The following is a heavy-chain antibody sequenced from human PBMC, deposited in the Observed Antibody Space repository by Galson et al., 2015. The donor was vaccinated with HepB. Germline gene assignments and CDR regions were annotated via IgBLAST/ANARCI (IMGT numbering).Heavy chain of an antibody. CDR1: GGSLSGYY. CDR2: INHRGST. J-gene: IGHJ5*02. D-gene: IGHD4-23*01. V-gene: IGHV4-34*01. Sequence: SETLSLTCAVYGGSLSGYYWSWIRQSPGKGLEWIGEINHRGSTNYNPSLKSRVTISVDTSKNQFSLKLSSVTAADTAVYYCARWNYGGNSWSIDWFDPWGQGTLVTVSS. CDR3: ARWNYGGNSWSIDWFDP.